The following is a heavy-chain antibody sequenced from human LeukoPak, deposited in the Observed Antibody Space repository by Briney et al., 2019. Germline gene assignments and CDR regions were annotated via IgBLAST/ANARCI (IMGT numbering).Heavy chain of an antibody. V-gene: IGHV1-18*01. CDR2: ISAYNGNT. D-gene: IGHD3-22*01. J-gene: IGHJ4*02. CDR3: AREGIQYYDSSGYLDY. Sequence: ASVKVSCKASGYTFTSYGISWVRQAPGQGLEWMGWISAYNGNTNYAQKLQGRVTVTTDTSTSTAYMELRSLRSDDTAVYYCAREGIQYYDSSGYLDYWGQGTLVTVSS. CDR1: GYTFTSYG.